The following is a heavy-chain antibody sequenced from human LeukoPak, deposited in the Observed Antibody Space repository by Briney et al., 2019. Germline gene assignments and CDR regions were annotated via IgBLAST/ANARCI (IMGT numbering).Heavy chain of an antibody. CDR2: IIPIFGTA. J-gene: IGHJ4*02. Sequence: SVKASCKASGGTFSSYAISWVRQAPGQGLEWMGGIIPIFGTANYAQKFQGRVTITADESTSTAYMELSSLRSEDTAVYYCARLDYGDYPTEDYWGQGTLVTVSS. CDR3: ARLDYGDYPTEDY. V-gene: IGHV1-69*13. CDR1: GGTFSSYA. D-gene: IGHD4-17*01.